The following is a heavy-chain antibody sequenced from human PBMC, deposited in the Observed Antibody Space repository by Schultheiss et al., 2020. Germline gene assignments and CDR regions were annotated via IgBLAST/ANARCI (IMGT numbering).Heavy chain of an antibody. V-gene: IGHV4-34*01. CDR3: ARGLGSGWTDY. CDR1: GGSISSYY. CDR2: ITPSGTT. D-gene: IGHD6-19*01. J-gene: IGHJ4*02. Sequence: SATLSLTCTVSGGSISSYYWTWIRQSPEKGLEWIGEITPSGTTNCQSSLRSRLTISVDMSKNQISLRLTSVTAADTAVYYCARGLGSGWTDYWGQGTLVTVYS.